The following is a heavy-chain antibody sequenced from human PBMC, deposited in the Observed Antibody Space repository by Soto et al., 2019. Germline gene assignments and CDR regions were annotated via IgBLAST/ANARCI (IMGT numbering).Heavy chain of an antibody. CDR2: ISGSGGST. J-gene: IGHJ4*02. CDR3: AKADSNYDILPRFDY. CDR1: GFTFSSYV. Sequence: GGSLRLSCAASGFTFSSYVMNWVRQAPGKGLEWVSTISGSGGSTYYADSVEGRFTFSRDNSKNTLHLLMNSLRAEDTAVYYCAKADSNYDILPRFDYWGKGTLVTAPS. V-gene: IGHV3-23*01. D-gene: IGHD3-9*01.